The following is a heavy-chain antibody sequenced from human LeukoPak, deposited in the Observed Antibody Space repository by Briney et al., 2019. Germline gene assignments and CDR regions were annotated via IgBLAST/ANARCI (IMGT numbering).Heavy chain of an antibody. D-gene: IGHD2-15*01. CDR3: ARKYCSGGSCYWGFDY. Sequence: GGSLRLSCAASGFTFSSYGMHWVRQAPGKGLEWVAVISYDGSNKYYADSVKGRFTISRDNAKNSLYLQMNTLRAEDTAVYYCARKYCSGGSCYWGFDYWGQGTLVTVSS. CDR2: ISYDGSNK. V-gene: IGHV3-30*03. CDR1: GFTFSSYG. J-gene: IGHJ4*02.